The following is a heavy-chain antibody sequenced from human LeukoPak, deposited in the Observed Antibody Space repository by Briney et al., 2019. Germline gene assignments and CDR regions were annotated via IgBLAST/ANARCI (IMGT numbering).Heavy chain of an antibody. D-gene: IGHD6-13*01. CDR2: IIPIFGTA. CDR3: ARGNGIAAAGPLEYFQH. CDR1: GGTFSSYA. Sequence: ASVKVSCKASGGTFSSYAISWVRQAPGQGLEWMGGIIPIFGTANYAQKFQGRVTITADESTSTAYMELSSLRSEDTAVYYCARGNGIAAAGPLEYFQHWGQGTLVTVSS. V-gene: IGHV1-69*13. J-gene: IGHJ1*01.